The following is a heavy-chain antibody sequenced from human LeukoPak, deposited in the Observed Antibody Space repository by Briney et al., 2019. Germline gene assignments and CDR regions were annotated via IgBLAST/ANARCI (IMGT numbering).Heavy chain of an antibody. Sequence: PSETPSLTCAVYGGSVSGYYWSWIRQPPEKGLEWVGEISHRGRTHYTPSLQSRVTMSVDTSKNQFALNLNSVTAADTAVYYCARVPLRFLEPFDYWGQGILVTVSS. D-gene: IGHD3-3*01. CDR2: ISHRGRT. J-gene: IGHJ4*02. CDR3: ARVPLRFLEPFDY. V-gene: IGHV4-34*01. CDR1: GGSVSGYY.